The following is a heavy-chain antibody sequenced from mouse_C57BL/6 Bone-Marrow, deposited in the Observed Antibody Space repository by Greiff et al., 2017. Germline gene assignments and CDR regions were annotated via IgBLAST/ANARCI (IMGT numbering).Heavy chain of an antibody. Sequence: VQLQQSGAELAKPGASVKLSCKASGYTFTSYWMHWVKQRPGQGLEWIGYINPSSGYTKYNQKFKDKATLTADKSSSPAYMRLSSLTYEDTAVYYCARYEYYGSGYEWGFDVWGTGTTVTVSS. CDR3: ARYEYYGSGYEWGFDV. CDR2: INPSSGYT. V-gene: IGHV1-7*01. D-gene: IGHD1-1*01. CDR1: GYTFTSYW. J-gene: IGHJ1*03.